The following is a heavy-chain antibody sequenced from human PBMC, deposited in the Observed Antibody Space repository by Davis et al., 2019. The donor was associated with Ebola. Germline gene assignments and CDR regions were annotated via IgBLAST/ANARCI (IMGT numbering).Heavy chain of an antibody. J-gene: IGHJ4*02. V-gene: IGHV4-39*07. Sequence: SETLSLTCTVSGGSISSSSYYWGWIRQPPGKGLEWIGEINHSGSTNYNPSLKSRVTISVDTSKNQFSLKLSSVTAADTAVYYCASGFLGYYDFWSGSGVDYFDYWGQGTLVTVSS. CDR3: ASGFLGYYDFWSGSGVDYFDY. CDR2: INHSGST. D-gene: IGHD3-3*01. CDR1: GGSISSSSYY.